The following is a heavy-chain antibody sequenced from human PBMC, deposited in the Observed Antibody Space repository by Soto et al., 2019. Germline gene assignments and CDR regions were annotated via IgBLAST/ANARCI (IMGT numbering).Heavy chain of an antibody. J-gene: IGHJ5*02. V-gene: IGHV4-39*01. D-gene: IGHD3-10*01. Sequence: PSETLSLTCTVSGGTIRSSSYYWGWIRQPPGKGLEWIGSIYFSRTTYYNPSLKSRVTISVDTSKNQFSLKLNSVTAADTAVYYCARGDFRSGSYYNPTPNWFDPWGQGILVTVSS. CDR2: IYFSRTT. CDR1: GGTIRSSSYY. CDR3: ARGDFRSGSYYNPTPNWFDP.